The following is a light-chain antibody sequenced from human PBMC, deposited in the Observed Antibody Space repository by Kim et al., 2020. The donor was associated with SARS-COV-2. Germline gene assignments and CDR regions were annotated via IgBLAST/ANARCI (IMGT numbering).Light chain of an antibody. CDR3: LLSYRGARV. Sequence: QAVVTQEPSLTVSPGETVTLTCGSSTGAVTSGHYPYWFQQMPRQAPRTLIYDATKRHSWTPARFSGSLLEDKAALTLSGAQPEDEADYYCLLSYRGARVFGGGTQLTVL. J-gene: IGLJ3*02. V-gene: IGLV7-46*01. CDR1: TGAVTSGHY. CDR2: DAT.